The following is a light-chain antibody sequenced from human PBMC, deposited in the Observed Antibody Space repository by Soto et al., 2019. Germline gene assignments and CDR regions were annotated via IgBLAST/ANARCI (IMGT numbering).Light chain of an antibody. V-gene: IGLV2-23*02. J-gene: IGLJ1*01. Sequence: SALTQVASVSGSPGQSITISCTGTSSDVGTFNLVSWYQQHPGKAPRLMIYEVIKRPSGVSNRFSGSKSGNTASLTISGLRAEDEANYYCCSYAGSSFYVSGTGTKVT. CDR3: CSYAGSSFYV. CDR1: SSDVGTFNL. CDR2: EVI.